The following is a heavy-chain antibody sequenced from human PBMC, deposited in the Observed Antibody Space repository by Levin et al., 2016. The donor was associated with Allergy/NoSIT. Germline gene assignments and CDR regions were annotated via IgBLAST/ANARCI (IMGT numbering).Heavy chain of an antibody. J-gene: IGHJ6*02. D-gene: IGHD6-19*01. CDR2: IYPGDSDT. CDR3: ARHFDHGSGWQYYYYYGMDV. Sequence: VRQMPGKGLEWMGIIYPGDSDTRYSPSFQGQVTISADKSISTAYLQWSSLKASDTAMYYCARHFDHGSGWQYYYYYGMDVWGQGTTVTVSS. V-gene: IGHV5-51*01.